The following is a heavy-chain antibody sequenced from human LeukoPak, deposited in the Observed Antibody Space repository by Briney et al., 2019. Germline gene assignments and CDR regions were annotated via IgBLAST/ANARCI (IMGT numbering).Heavy chain of an antibody. V-gene: IGHV4-34*01. D-gene: IGHD3-16*02. CDR2: INHSGST. Sequence: SETLSLTCAVYGGSFSGYYWSWLRQPPGKGLEWIGEINHSGSTNYNPSLKSRVTISVDTSKNQFSLKLSSVTAADTAVYYCARGRYYDYVWGSYRYNWFDPWGQGTLVTVSS. CDR3: ARGRYYDYVWGSYRYNWFDP. CDR1: GGSFSGYY. J-gene: IGHJ5*02.